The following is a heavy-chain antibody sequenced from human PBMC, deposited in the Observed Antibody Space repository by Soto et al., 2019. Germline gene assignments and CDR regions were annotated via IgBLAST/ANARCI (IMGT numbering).Heavy chain of an antibody. CDR1: GGSISSGGYY. V-gene: IGHV4-31*03. J-gene: IGHJ5*02. D-gene: IGHD5-12*01. CDR2: IYYSGGT. Sequence: QVQLQESGPGLVKPSQTLSLTCTVSGGSISSGGYYWSWIRQHPGKGLEWIGYIYYSGGTYYNPSLKSRVTISVDTSKNQFSLKLSSVTAADTAVYYCARVRRGYGNNWFDPWGQGTLVTVSS. CDR3: ARVRRGYGNNWFDP.